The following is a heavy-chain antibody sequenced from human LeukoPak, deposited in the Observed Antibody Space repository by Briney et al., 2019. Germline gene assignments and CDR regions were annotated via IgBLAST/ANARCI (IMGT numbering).Heavy chain of an antibody. CDR2: INSDGSST. J-gene: IGHJ4*02. CDR1: GFTFRSYW. CDR3: ARGGANYYDSSGYYD. D-gene: IGHD3-22*01. V-gene: IGHV3-74*03. Sequence: GGSLRLSCAASGFTFRSYWMHWVRQAPGEGLVWVSLINSDGSSTKYADSVKGRFTISRDNAKNSLYLQMNSLRAEDTAVYYCARGGANYYDSSGYYDWGQGTLVTVSS.